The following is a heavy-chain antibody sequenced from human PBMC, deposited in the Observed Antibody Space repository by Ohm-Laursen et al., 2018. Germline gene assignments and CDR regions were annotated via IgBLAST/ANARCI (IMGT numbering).Heavy chain of an antibody. CDR3: ARDIRYIASFYYFDY. D-gene: IGHD2-15*01. CDR2: ISWNSGSI. V-gene: IGHV3-9*01. Sequence: SLRLSCAASGFTFDDYAMHWVRQAPGKGLEWVSGISWNSGSIGYADSVKGRFTISRDNAKNSLYLQMDSLRADDTAVYYCARDIRYIASFYYFDYWGQGTLVTVSS. CDR1: GFTFDDYA. J-gene: IGHJ4*02.